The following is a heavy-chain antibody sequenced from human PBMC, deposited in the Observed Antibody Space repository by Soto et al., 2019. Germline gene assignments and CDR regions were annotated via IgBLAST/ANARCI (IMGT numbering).Heavy chain of an antibody. Sequence: ASVKVSCKASGYTFTSYAIHWVRQAPGQRLEWMGWINPGNGNTKYSQKFQGRVTITRDTSASTAYMELSSLRSEDTAVYYCTRSSASSVDWFDPWGQGTLVTVSS. CDR2: INPGNGNT. CDR3: TRSSASSVDWFDP. CDR1: GYTFTSYA. J-gene: IGHJ5*02. V-gene: IGHV1-3*01. D-gene: IGHD6-19*01.